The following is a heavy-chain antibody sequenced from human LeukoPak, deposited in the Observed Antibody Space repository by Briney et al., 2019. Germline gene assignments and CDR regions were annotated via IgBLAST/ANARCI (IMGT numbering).Heavy chain of an antibody. Sequence: GGSLRLSCEASGFTFDDYTMHWVRQSPGKGLEWVSLISWDGGTTYYADSVKGRFTISRDNAKNSLYLQMNSLRAEDTDVYYCAELGITMIGGVWGKGTTVTISS. D-gene: IGHD3-10*02. J-gene: IGHJ6*04. V-gene: IGHV3-43*01. CDR2: ISWDGGTT. CDR1: GFTFDDYT. CDR3: AELGITMIGGV.